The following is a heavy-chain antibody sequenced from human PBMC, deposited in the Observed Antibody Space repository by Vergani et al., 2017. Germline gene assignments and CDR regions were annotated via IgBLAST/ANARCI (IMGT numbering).Heavy chain of an antibody. Sequence: VQLVQSGAEVKKPGESVKISCQGSGYSITNYWIAWVRQRPGKGLEWMGIINPSGGSTSYAQKFQGRVTMTRDTSTSTVYMELSSLRSEDTAVYYCTXGWYYDSIAYWAYWGQGTLVTVSS. CDR1: GYSITNYW. CDR2: INPSGGST. V-gene: IGHV1-46*03. CDR3: TXGWYYDSIAYWAY. J-gene: IGHJ4*02. D-gene: IGHD3-22*01.